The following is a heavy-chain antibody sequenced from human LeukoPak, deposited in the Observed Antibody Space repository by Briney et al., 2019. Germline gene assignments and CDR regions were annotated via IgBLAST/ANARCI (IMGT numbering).Heavy chain of an antibody. V-gene: IGHV3-21*01. D-gene: IGHD6-19*01. CDR1: GFTFSTYS. CDR2: ISSSRSYI. Sequence: PGGSLRLSCAASGFTFSTYSMNWVRQAPGKGLEWVSSISSSRSYIYYADSVKGRFTISRDHAKNSLYLQMNSLRAEDTAVYYCARTYSSAWYFDYWGQGTLVTVSS. J-gene: IGHJ4*02. CDR3: ARTYSSAWYFDY.